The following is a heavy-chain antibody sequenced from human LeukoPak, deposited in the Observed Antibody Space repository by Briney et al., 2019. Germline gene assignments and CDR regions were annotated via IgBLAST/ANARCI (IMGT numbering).Heavy chain of an antibody. CDR2: ISGSGGST. D-gene: IGHD6-19*01. CDR1: GFTFSSYA. Sequence: PGGSLRLSCAASGFTFSSYAMSWVRQAPGKGLEWVSAISGSGGSTYYADSVKGRFTISGDNSKNTLYLQMSSLRAEDTAVYYCAKRLVDRFDHSSGHPEYWGQGTLVTVSS. J-gene: IGHJ4*02. V-gene: IGHV3-23*01. CDR3: AKRLVDRFDHSSGHPEY.